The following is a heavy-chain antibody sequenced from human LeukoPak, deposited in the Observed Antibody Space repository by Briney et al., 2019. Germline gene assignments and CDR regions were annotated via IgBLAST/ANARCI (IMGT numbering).Heavy chain of an antibody. Sequence: ASVKVSCKASGYTFTSYGISWVRQAPGQGLEWMGWISAYNGNTNYAQKLQGRVTMTTDTSTSTAYMELRSLRSDDTAVYYCARVFHDSSGYYPHYFDYWGQGTLVPVSS. J-gene: IGHJ4*02. CDR2: ISAYNGNT. CDR3: ARVFHDSSGYYPHYFDY. V-gene: IGHV1-18*01. D-gene: IGHD3-22*01. CDR1: GYTFTSYG.